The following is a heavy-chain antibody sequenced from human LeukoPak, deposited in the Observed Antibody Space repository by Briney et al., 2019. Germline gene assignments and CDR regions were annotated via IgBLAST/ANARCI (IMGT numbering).Heavy chain of an antibody. CDR1: GFIFSSYW. D-gene: IGHD5-18*01. Sequence: GGSLRLSCAASGFIFSSYWMSWVRQAPGKGLEWVVHIKQDGSEKYYVDFVKGRFTISRDNAKNSLYLQMNNLRAEDTAVYYCARGKRGYSFGDYWGQGTLVTVSS. J-gene: IGHJ4*02. V-gene: IGHV3-7*01. CDR3: ARGKRGYSFGDY. CDR2: IKQDGSEK.